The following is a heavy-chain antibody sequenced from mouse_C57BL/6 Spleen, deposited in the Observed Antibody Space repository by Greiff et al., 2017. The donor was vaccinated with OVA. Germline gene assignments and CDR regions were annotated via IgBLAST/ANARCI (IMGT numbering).Heavy chain of an antibody. D-gene: IGHD2-4*01. CDR2: IWSGGST. CDR3: ACGEDYDGWFAY. J-gene: IGHJ3*01. V-gene: IGHV2-2*01. CDR1: GFSLTSYG. Sequence: VKLMESGPGLVQPSQSLSITCTVSGFSLTSYGVHWVRQSPGKGLEWLGVIWSGGSTDYNAAFISRLSISKDNSKSQVFFKMNSLQADDTAIYYCACGEDYDGWFAYWGQGTLVTVSA.